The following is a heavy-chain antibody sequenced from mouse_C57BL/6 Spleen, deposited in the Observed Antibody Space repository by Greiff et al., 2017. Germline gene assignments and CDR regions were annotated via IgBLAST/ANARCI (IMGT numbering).Heavy chain of an antibody. D-gene: IGHD1-1*01. Sequence: EVNVVESGGGLVKPGGSLKLSCAASGFTFSDYGMHWVRQAPEKGLEWVAYISSGSSTIYYADTVKGRFTISRDNAKNTLFLQMTSLRSEDTAMYYCARPPDYYGSSYRYFDVWGTGTTVTVSS. CDR3: ARPPDYYGSSYRYFDV. CDR2: ISSGSSTI. V-gene: IGHV5-17*01. CDR1: GFTFSDYG. J-gene: IGHJ1*03.